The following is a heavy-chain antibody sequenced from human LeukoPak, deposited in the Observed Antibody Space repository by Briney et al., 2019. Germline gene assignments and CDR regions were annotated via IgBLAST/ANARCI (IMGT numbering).Heavy chain of an antibody. CDR2: IYYSGRT. V-gene: IGHV4-31*03. CDR3: ARDDQQQGSFDP. J-gene: IGHJ5*02. Sequence: ASETLSLTCTVSGGSISSGGYYWSWIRQHPGKGLEWIGYIYYSGRTYYNPSLKSRVTISVDTSKNQFSLKLSSVTAADTAVYYCARDDQQQGSFDPWGQGTLVTVSS. D-gene: IGHD6-13*01. CDR1: GGSISSGGYY.